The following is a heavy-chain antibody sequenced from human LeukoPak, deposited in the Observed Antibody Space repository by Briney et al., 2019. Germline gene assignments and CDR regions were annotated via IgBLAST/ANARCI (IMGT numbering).Heavy chain of an antibody. Sequence: GGSLRLSCVASTFTKAWMNWVRQAPGKGLEWVSSISSSSSCIYYADSVKGRFTISRDNAKNSLYLQMNSLRAEDTAVYYCARGLPYYYDSSGYYYGGQGTLVTVSS. CDR1: TFTKAW. CDR2: ISSSSSCI. V-gene: IGHV3-21*01. D-gene: IGHD3-22*01. CDR3: ARGLPYYYDSSGYYY. J-gene: IGHJ4*02.